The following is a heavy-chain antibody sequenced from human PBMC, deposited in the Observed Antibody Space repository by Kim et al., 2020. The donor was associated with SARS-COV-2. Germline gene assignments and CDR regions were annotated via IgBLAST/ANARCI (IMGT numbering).Heavy chain of an antibody. Sequence: PSLKSRVTISVDTSKNQFSLKLSSVTAADTAVYYCARGDGDYPTPYYFDYWGQGTLVTVSS. D-gene: IGHD4-17*01. CDR3: ARGDGDYPTPYYFDY. J-gene: IGHJ4*02. V-gene: IGHV4-59*09.